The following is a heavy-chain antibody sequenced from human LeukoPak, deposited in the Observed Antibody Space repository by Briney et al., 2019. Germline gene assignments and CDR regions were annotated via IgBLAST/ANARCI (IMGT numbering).Heavy chain of an antibody. V-gene: IGHV3-30*02. CDR3: ATQLSDTNIVVDGPDAFDI. CDR1: GFAFSNYN. J-gene: IGHJ3*02. D-gene: IGHD2-2*01. Sequence: GGFLRLSCAASGFAFSNYNMNWVRQAPGKGLEWVAFIRYDGSNKYYADSVKGRFTISRDNSKSTLYLQMNSLRAEDTAVYYCATQLSDTNIVVDGPDAFDIWGQGTMVTVSS. CDR2: IRYDGSNK.